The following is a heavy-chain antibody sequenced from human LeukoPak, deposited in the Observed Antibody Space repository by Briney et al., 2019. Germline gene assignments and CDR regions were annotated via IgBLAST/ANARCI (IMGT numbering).Heavy chain of an antibody. Sequence: PSETLSLTCAVYGGSFSGYYWSWIRQPPGKGLEWIGEINHSGSTNYNPSLKSRVTISVDTSKNQFSLKLSSVTAADTAVYYCARGRGKTTVAPYYFDYWGQGTLVTVSS. D-gene: IGHD4-23*01. CDR1: GGSFSGYY. V-gene: IGHV4-34*01. J-gene: IGHJ4*02. CDR2: INHSGST. CDR3: ARGRGKTTVAPYYFDY.